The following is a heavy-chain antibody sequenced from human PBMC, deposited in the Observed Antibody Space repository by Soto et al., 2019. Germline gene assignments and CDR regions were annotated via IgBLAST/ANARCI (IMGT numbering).Heavy chain of an antibody. D-gene: IGHD6-6*01. CDR2: INHSGST. CDR1: GGSFSGYY. V-gene: IGHV4-34*01. Sequence: PSETLSLTCAVYGGSFSGYYWSWIRQPPGKGLEWIGEINHSGSTNYNPSLKSRVTISVDTSKNQFSLKLSSVTAADTAVYYCARVALEYSSSSPLDYWGQGTLVTVS. CDR3: ARVALEYSSSSPLDY. J-gene: IGHJ4*02.